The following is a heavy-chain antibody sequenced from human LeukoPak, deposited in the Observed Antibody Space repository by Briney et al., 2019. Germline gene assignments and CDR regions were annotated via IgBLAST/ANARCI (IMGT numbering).Heavy chain of an antibody. CDR1: GYTFTSYG. D-gene: IGHD5-24*01. CDR2: IIPILGIA. CDR3: AREMATHYFDY. Sequence: SVKVSCKASGYTFTSYGISWVRQAPGQGLEWMGRIIPILGIANYAQKFQGRVTITADKSTSTAYMELSSLRSEDTAVYYCAREMATHYFDYWGQGTLVTVSS. J-gene: IGHJ4*02. V-gene: IGHV1-69*04.